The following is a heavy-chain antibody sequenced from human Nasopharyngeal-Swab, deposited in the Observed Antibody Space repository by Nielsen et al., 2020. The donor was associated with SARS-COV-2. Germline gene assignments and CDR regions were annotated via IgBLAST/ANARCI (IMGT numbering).Heavy chain of an antibody. Sequence: ETLSLTCTVSGDSLNSNYYWVRQAPGKGLEWVSGISGSGGTIYYVDSVKGRFTISRDNSRNSLYLHMSNLRAEDTAIYYCAKGYSSGWVPYEYWGQGTLVTVSS. CDR1: GDSLNSNY. V-gene: IGHV3-23*01. CDR3: AKGYSSGWVPYEY. D-gene: IGHD6-19*01. J-gene: IGHJ4*02. CDR2: ISGSGGTI.